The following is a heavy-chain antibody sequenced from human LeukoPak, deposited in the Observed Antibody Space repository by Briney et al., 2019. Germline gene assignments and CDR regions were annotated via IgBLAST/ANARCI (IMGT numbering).Heavy chain of an antibody. CDR2: IYHSGST. D-gene: IGHD3-10*01. CDR1: GGSISSYY. J-gene: IGHJ3*02. V-gene: IGHV4-4*07. CDR3: ARGEDDWGVRGIMGAFDI. Sequence: PSETLSLTCTVSGGSISSYYWSWIRQPAGKGLEWIGSIYHSGSTYYNPSLKSRVTISVDTSKNQFSLKLSSVTAADTAVYYCARGEDDWGVRGIMGAFDIWGQGTMVTVSS.